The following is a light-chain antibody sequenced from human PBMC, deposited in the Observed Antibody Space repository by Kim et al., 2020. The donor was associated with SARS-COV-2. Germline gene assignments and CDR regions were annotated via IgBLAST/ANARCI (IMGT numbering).Light chain of an antibody. CDR3: SSYTGSATYV. J-gene: IGLJ1*01. CDR2: DVT. V-gene: IGLV2-14*01. CDR1: STDVGGYNY. Sequence: QSALTQPASVSGSPGQSITVSCTATSTDVGGYNYVSWSQQHPGKAPKLIIYDVTKRPSGVSDRFSGSKSGNTASLTISGLQAEDEADYYCSSYTGSATYVFGTGTKVTVL.